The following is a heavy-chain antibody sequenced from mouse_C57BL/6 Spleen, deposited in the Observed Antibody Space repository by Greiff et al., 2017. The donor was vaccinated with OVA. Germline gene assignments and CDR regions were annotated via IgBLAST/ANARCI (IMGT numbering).Heavy chain of an antibody. D-gene: IGHD1-1*01. CDR2: ISYDGSN. CDR3: ARDEDYGSSYVWYFDV. CDR1: GYSITSGYY. J-gene: IGHJ1*03. Sequence: EVQLQQSGPGLVKPSQSLSLTCSVTGYSITSGYYWNWIRQFPGNKLEWMGYISYDGSNNYNPSLKNRISITRDTSKNQFFLKLNSVTTEDTATYYCARDEDYGSSYVWYFDVWGTGTTVTVSS. V-gene: IGHV3-6*01.